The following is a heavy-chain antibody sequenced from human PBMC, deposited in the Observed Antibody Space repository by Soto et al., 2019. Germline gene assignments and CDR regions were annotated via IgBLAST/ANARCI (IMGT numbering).Heavy chain of an antibody. CDR1: GFTFRSYW. CDR3: ARGDIVATKHYYAMDV. D-gene: IGHD5-12*01. Sequence: EVQLVESGGGLVQPGGSLRLSCAASGFTFRSYWMHWVRQGPGKGLVWVSRINSDGSSTTYADSVKGRFAISRDNVENTLYLQMDSLRAEDTAVYYCARGDIVATKHYYAMDVWGQGNTVTVSS. V-gene: IGHV3-74*01. J-gene: IGHJ6*02. CDR2: INSDGSST.